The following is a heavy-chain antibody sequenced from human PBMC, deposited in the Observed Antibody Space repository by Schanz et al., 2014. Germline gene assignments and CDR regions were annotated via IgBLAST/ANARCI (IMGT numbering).Heavy chain of an antibody. CDR2: ITYNGGTI. CDR1: GFTFSSYS. V-gene: IGHV3-48*01. J-gene: IGHJ4*02. Sequence: EVHLVESGGGLVQPGGSLRLSCTASGFTFSSYSMNWVRQAPGKGPEWVSYITYNGGTIYYADSVKGRFTISRDNAKNSLYLEMNSLRAEDTALYYCARDRRNADLDYWGQGTLVTVSS. D-gene: IGHD1-1*01. CDR3: ARDRRNADLDY.